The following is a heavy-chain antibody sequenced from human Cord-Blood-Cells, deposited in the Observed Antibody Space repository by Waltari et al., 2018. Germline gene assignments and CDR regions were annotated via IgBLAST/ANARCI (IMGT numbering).Heavy chain of an antibody. D-gene: IGHD1-26*01. CDR1: GYTFTGYY. V-gene: IGHV1-2*04. CDR3: ARVGAGDRDWFDP. CDR2: ISPNSGGT. J-gene: IGHJ5*02. Sequence: QGQLVQSGAEVKKPGASVKVSCKASGYTFTGYYMHWVRQAPGKGLEWMEWISPNSGGTNYAQKFQGWVTRTRDTSSSTAYMELSRLRSDDTAVYYCARVGAGDRDWFDPWGQGTLVTVSS.